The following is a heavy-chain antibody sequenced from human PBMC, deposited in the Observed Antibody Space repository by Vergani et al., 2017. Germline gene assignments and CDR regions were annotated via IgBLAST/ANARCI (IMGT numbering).Heavy chain of an antibody. CDR1: GGTFSSYA. Sequence: QVQLVQSGAEVKKPGSSVKVSCKASGGTFSSYAISWVRQAPGQGLEWMGGIIPIFGTANYAQKFQGRVTITADESTSTAYMELSSLRSEDTAVYYCARTIVVVPAATAYNWFDPWGQGTLVTVSS. CDR2: IIPIFGTA. D-gene: IGHD2-2*01. CDR3: ARTIVVVPAATAYNWFDP. V-gene: IGHV1-69*01. J-gene: IGHJ5*02.